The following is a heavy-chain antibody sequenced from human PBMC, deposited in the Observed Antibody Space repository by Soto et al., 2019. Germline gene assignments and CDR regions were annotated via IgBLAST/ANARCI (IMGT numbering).Heavy chain of an antibody. V-gene: IGHV4-39*01. CDR3: ARRHDILTGDFDP. CDR2: IYYSGST. Sequence: QLQLQESGPGLVKPSETLSLTCTVSGGSISSSSYYWGWIRQPPGKGLEWIGSIYYSGSTYYNPSLKSRVTISVDTSKNQFSLKLSSVTAADTAVYYCARRHDILTGDFDPWGQGTLVTVSS. J-gene: IGHJ5*02. D-gene: IGHD3-9*01. CDR1: GGSISSSSYY.